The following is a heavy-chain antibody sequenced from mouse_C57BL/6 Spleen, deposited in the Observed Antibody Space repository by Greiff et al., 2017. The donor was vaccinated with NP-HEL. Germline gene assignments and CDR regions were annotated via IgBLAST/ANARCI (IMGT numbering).Heavy chain of an antibody. CDR3: AITTVVSFDY. Sequence: EVKLHQSGPELVKPGASVKISCKASGYTFTDYYMNWVKQSHGKSLEWIGDINPNNGGTSYNQKFKGKATLTVDKSSSTAYMELRSLTSEDSAVYYCAITTVVSFDYWGQGTTLTVSS. CDR1: GYTFTDYY. D-gene: IGHD1-1*01. V-gene: IGHV1-26*01. J-gene: IGHJ2*01. CDR2: INPNNGGT.